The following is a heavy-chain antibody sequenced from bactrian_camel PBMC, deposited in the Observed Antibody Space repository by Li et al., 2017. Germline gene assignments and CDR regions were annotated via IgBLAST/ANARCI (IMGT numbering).Heavy chain of an antibody. Sequence: HVQLVESGGGSVQAGGSLRLSCAGSGYIYNNYCMGWYRQATGKEREEVATIETSGIPDYGDSVRGRFTISSDNTKNILYLQMNSLKPEDSGMYYCAALKSAGPCFHALHNDYAIHYRGTGTLVTVRDTGTQVTVS. CDR2: IETSGIP. D-gene: IGHD4*01. V-gene: IGHV3S53*01. J-gene: IGHJ4*01. CDR1: GYIYNNYC.